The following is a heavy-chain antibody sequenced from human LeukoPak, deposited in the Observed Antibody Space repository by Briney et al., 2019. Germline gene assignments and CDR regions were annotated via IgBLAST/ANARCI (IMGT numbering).Heavy chain of an antibody. J-gene: IGHJ4*02. CDR1: GYSFTNYW. CDR2: IYPDDSET. D-gene: IGHD6-6*01. Sequence: GESLKISFKGSGYSFTNYWIAWVRQMPGKGLECMGIIYPDDSETRYNPSFQGQVTISADWSISTAYLQWSSLKASDTAMYYCARPAPYSSSSYYFDYWGPGPLVIVSS. CDR3: ARPAPYSSSSYYFDY. V-gene: IGHV5-51*01.